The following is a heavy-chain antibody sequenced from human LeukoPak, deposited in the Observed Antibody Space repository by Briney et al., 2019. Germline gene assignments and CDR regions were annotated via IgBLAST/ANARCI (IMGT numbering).Heavy chain of an antibody. J-gene: IGHJ3*02. CDR1: GGSISSYY. D-gene: IGHD3-3*01. CDR3: ARGRFCSADICSGGDAFDI. CDR2: IYTSGST. Sequence: SETLSLTCTVSGGSISSYYWSWIRQPAGKGLEWIGRIYTSGSTNYNPSLKSRVTMSVDTSKNQFCLKLSSLTAADTALYYCARGRFCSADICSGGDAFDIWGQGTMVSVSS. V-gene: IGHV4-4*07.